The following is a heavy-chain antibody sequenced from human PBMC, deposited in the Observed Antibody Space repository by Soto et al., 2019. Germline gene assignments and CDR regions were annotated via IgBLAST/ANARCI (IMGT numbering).Heavy chain of an antibody. J-gene: IGHJ5*02. CDR1: GGSISGHS. V-gene: IGHV4-4*07. Sequence: SETLSLTCTVSGGSISGHSWIWIRQPAGKGLEWIGHIYPSGSTSYNPSLRSRVTMSLDRSNNQCSLKLKSVTAADTAVYFCAGMPYTSGLRFDPWGPGTLVTVSS. D-gene: IGHD6-19*01. CDR3: AGMPYTSGLRFDP. CDR2: IYPSGST.